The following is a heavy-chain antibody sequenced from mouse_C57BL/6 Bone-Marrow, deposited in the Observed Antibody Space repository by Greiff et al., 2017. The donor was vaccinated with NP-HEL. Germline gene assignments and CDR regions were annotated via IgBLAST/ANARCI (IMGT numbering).Heavy chain of an antibody. J-gene: IGHJ3*01. Sequence: VQLQQSGAELARPGASVKMSCKASGYPFTSYTMHWVKQRPGQGLGWIGYINPSSGYPKYNQKFKATTTLTADKSSSTAYMQLSSLTSEDSAVYYGARSGGFAYGGQGTLVTVSA. V-gene: IGHV1-4*01. CDR3: ARSGGFAY. CDR2: INPSSGYP. D-gene: IGHD1-3*01. CDR1: GYPFTSYT.